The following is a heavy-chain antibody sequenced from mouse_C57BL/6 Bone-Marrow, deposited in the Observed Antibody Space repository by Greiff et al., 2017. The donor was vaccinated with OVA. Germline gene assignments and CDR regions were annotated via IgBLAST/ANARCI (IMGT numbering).Heavy chain of an antibody. J-gene: IGHJ1*03. CDR3: ARKRNYYVSILV. D-gene: IGHD1-1*01. CDR1: GFSLSTFGMG. V-gene: IGHV8-8*01. CDR2: ICWDDDK. Sequence: QVTLKVCGPGILQPSQSLSLTCSFSGFSLSTFGMGVGRIRQPSGKGLEWLAHICWDDDKYYNPALKRRPTFSKDTYKNQVFLMIGMVDTADTATYYGARKRNYYVSILVWGTGTTVTVSS.